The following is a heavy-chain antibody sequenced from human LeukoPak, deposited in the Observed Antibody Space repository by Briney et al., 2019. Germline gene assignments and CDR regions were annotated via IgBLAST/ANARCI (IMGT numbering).Heavy chain of an antibody. V-gene: IGHV3-7*01. CDR3: ASLAESHYYDSNYDY. CDR2: IKQDGSEK. D-gene: IGHD3-22*01. CDR1: GFTFSSYW. J-gene: IGHJ4*02. Sequence: GGSLRLSCAASGFTFSSYWMSWVRQAPGKGPEWVANIKQDGSEKYYVDSVKGRFTISRDNAKNSLYLQMNSLRAEDTAVYYCASLAESHYYDSNYDYWGQGTLVTVSS.